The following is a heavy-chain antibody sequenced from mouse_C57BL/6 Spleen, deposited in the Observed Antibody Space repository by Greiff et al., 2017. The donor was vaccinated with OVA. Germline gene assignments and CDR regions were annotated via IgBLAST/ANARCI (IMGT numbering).Heavy chain of an antibody. Sequence: VQLVESGPELVKPGASVKLSCKASGYTFTSYDINWVKQRPGQGLEWIGWIYPRDGSTKYNEKFKGKATLTVDTSSSTAYMELHSLTSEDSAVYFCARGGIYYGSSYVWFAYWGQGTLVTVSA. J-gene: IGHJ3*01. CDR3: ARGGIYYGSSYVWFAY. CDR1: GYTFTSYD. V-gene: IGHV1-85*01. D-gene: IGHD1-1*01. CDR2: IYPRDGST.